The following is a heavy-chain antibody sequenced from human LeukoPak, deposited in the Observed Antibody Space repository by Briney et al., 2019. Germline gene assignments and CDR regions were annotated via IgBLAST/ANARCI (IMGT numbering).Heavy chain of an antibody. J-gene: IGHJ5*02. Sequence: SETLSLTCTVSGGSISSSSYYWGWIRQPPGKGLEWIGSIYYSGSTYYNPSLKSRVTISVDTSKSQFSLKLNSVTAADTAVYYCARGSNWGSGRNWFDPWGQGTLVTVSS. CDR3: ARGSNWGSGRNWFDP. V-gene: IGHV4-39*07. CDR2: IYYSGST. CDR1: GGSISSSSYY. D-gene: IGHD7-27*01.